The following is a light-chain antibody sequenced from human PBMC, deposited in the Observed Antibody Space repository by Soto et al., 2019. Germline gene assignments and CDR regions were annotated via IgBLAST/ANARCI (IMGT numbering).Light chain of an antibody. CDR2: DVS. J-gene: IGLJ1*01. CDR3: SSYTSSGTLV. V-gene: IGLV2-14*01. Sequence: QSALTQPASVSGSPGQSITISCTGTSSDVGGYDYVSWYQQPPGKAPKLMIYDVSNWPSGASNRFSGSKSGNTASLTISGLQAEDEADYYCSSYTSSGTLVFGTGTKVTVL. CDR1: SSDVGGYDY.